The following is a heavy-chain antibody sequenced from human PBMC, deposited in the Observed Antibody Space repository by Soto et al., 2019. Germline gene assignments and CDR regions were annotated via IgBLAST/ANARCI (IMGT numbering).Heavy chain of an antibody. CDR3: ARERPMDSSYPTWGAFDI. D-gene: IGHD6-6*01. CDR2: ISSSGSTI. V-gene: IGHV3-11*01. CDR1: GFTFSDYY. Sequence: GGSLRLSCAASGFTFSDYYMSWTRQAPGKGLEWVSYISSSGSTIYYADSVKGRFTISRDNAKNSLYLQMNSLRAEDTAVYYCARERPMDSSYPTWGAFDIWGQGTMVTVSS. J-gene: IGHJ3*02.